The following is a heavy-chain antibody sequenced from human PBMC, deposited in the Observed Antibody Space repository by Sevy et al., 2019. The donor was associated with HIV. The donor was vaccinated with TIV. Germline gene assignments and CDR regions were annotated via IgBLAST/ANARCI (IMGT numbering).Heavy chain of an antibody. V-gene: IGHV3-30*04. D-gene: IGHD3-16*01. CDR1: GFTFSDYR. CDR3: ARDRGEILSSAFDY. CDR2: ISYDGRNNK. Sequence: GGSLRLSCAASGFTFSDYRFHWVRQAPGKGLEWVAVISYDGRNNKYNADSVKGRFTISRDNSKNTVYLQMNNLRAEDTAIYYCARDRGEILSSAFDYWGQGTLVTVSS. J-gene: IGHJ4*02.